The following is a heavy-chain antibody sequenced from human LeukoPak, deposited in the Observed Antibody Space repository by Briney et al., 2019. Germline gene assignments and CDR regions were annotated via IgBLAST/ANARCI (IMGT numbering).Heavy chain of an antibody. Sequence: PGGSLRLSCAASGFTFSSYSMNWVRQAPGKGLEWVANIKQDGSEKYYVDSVKGRFTVSRDNSKNTLYLQMNSLRAEDTAVYYCAKTAASLLWFGAHWFDPWGQGTLVTVSS. V-gene: IGHV3-7*03. J-gene: IGHJ5*02. CDR3: AKTAASLLWFGAHWFDP. CDR2: IKQDGSEK. D-gene: IGHD3-10*01. CDR1: GFTFSSYS.